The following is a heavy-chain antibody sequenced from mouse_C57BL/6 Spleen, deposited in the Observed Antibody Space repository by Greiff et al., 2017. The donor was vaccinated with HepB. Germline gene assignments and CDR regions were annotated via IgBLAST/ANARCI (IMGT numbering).Heavy chain of an antibody. J-gene: IGHJ4*01. CDR2: INPSDSDT. V-gene: IGHV1-74*01. CDR1: GYTFTSYW. Sequence: VQLQQSGAELVKPGASVKVSCKASGYTFTSYWMHWVKQRPGQGLEWIGRINPSDSDTNYNQKFKGKATLTVDKSSSTAYMQISSLTSEDSAVYYGAIPLYGSSYDYAMDYWGQGTSVTVSS. CDR3: AIPLYGSSYDYAMDY. D-gene: IGHD1-1*01.